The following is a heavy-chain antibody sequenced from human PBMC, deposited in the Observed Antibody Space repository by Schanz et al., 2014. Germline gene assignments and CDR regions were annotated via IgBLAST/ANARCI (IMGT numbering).Heavy chain of an antibody. J-gene: IGHJ3*02. CDR3: AKGRFGELSAFDI. CDR1: GFSVGNKY. V-gene: IGHV3-66*01. Sequence: EVQLVESGGGLVQPGGSLRLSCAASGFSVGNKYMNWVRQAPGKGLEWVSFIYIGGNTYYADSVKGRFTISRDNSKNTVYLQMKSLRAEDTAVYYCAKGRFGELSAFDIWGQGTMVTVSS. CDR2: IYIGGNT. D-gene: IGHD3-10*01.